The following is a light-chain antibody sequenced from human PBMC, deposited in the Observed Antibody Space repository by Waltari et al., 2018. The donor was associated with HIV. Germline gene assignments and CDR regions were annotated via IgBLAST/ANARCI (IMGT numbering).Light chain of an antibody. CDR3: SSYTTIYTWV. J-gene: IGLJ3*02. Sequence: QSALTQPASLSGSPRQSITISCTGTSSDIGEYNYVSCFQHHPTRAPQLIMFDVRYRPSGVSNRFSGSKSGNTASLTISGLRPEDEADYYCSSYTTIYTWVFGGGTKLTVL. V-gene: IGLV2-14*01. CDR1: SSDIGEYNY. CDR2: DVR.